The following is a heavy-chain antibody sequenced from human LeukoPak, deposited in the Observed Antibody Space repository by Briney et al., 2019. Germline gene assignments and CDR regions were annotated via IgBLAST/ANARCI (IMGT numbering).Heavy chain of an antibody. Sequence: GGSLRLSCAASGFTFSSYAMHWVRQAPGKGLEWVAVISYDGSNKYYADSVKGRFTISRDNSKNTLYLQMNSLRAEDTAVYYCARDGGGYDSSGYSIYYYYYYMDVWGKGTTVTVSS. V-gene: IGHV3-30-3*01. CDR1: GFTFSSYA. CDR2: ISYDGSNK. J-gene: IGHJ6*03. D-gene: IGHD3-22*01. CDR3: ARDGGGYDSSGYSIYYYYYYMDV.